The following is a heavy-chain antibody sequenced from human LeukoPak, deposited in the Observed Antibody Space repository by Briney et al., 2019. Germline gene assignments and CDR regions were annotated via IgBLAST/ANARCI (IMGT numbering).Heavy chain of an antibody. CDR3: ARTNYYDRSGYYSLDY. V-gene: IGHV4-34*01. D-gene: IGHD3-22*01. J-gene: IGHJ4*02. CDR1: GGSFSGYY. Sequence: PSETLSLTCAVYGGSFSGYYWSWIRQPPGKGLEWIGEINRSGSTNYNPSLKSRVTISVDTSKNHFSLKLSSVTAADTAVYYCARTNYYDRSGYYSLDYWGQGTLVTVPS. CDR2: INRSGST.